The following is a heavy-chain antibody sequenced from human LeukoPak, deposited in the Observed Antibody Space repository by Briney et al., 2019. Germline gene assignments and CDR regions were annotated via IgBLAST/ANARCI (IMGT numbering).Heavy chain of an antibody. V-gene: IGHV3-48*01. CDR3: ARDITMVRGVIIGDAFDI. D-gene: IGHD3-10*01. Sequence: GGSLRLSCAASGFTFSSYSMDWVRQAPGKGLEWVLYITSDSSTIYCADSVKGRFTISRDNAKNSLYLQMNSLRAEDTAVYYCARDITMVRGVIIGDAFDIWGQGTMVTVSS. J-gene: IGHJ3*02. CDR1: GFTFSSYS. CDR2: ITSDSSTI.